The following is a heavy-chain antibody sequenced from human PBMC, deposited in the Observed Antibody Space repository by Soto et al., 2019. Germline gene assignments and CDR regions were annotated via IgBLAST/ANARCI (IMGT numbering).Heavy chain of an antibody. V-gene: IGHV3-11*06. D-gene: IGHD3-16*01. CDR2: ISSSSSYT. Sequence: PGGSLRLSCAASGFTFSDYYMSWIRQAPGKGLEWVSYISSSSSYTNYADSVKGRFTISRDNAKNSLYLQMNSLRAEDTAVYYCARSPWGSNPSAEYFQHWGQGTLVTVSS. J-gene: IGHJ1*01. CDR1: GFTFSDYY. CDR3: ARSPWGSNPSAEYFQH.